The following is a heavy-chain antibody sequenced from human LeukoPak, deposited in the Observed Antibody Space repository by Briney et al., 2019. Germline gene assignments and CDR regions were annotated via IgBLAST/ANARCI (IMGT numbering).Heavy chain of an antibody. CDR2: IYYSGST. J-gene: IGHJ5*02. Sequence: SETLSLTCTVSGGSISSSSYYWSWIRQPPGKGLEWIGYIYYSGSTNYNPSLKSRVTISVDTSKNQFSLKLSSVTAADTAVYYCARGVRSGSSNNWFDPWGQGTLVTVSS. V-gene: IGHV4-61*01. D-gene: IGHD5-12*01. CDR3: ARGVRSGSSNNWFDP. CDR1: GGSISSSSYY.